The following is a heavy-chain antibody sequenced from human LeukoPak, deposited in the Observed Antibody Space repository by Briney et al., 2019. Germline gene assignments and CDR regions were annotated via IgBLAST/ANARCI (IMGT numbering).Heavy chain of an antibody. J-gene: IGHJ4*02. CDR2: ISGSSNYI. D-gene: IGHD4-17*01. CDR3: AREGPHYGDYAFDC. V-gene: IGHV3-21*01. Sequence: GGSLRLSCAASGFTFSSYSMNWVRQAPGKGLEWVSSISGSSNYIYYADSVKGRFTISRDNAKNSLYLQMNSLRAEDTAVYYCAREGPHYGDYAFDCWGQGTLVTVSS. CDR1: GFTFSSYS.